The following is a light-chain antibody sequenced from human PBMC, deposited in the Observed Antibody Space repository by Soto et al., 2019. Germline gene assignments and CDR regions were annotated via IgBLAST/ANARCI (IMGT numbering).Light chain of an antibody. CDR2: EVS. CDR1: SSDVGGYNY. J-gene: IGLJ3*02. Sequence: QSVLTQPASVSGSTGQSITISCTGTSSDVGGYNYVSWFQQHPGKAPKLKIYEVSHRPSGVSNRFSGSKSGNTAALTISELQAEDEADYYCTSFTTISTWVFGGGTKLPVL. CDR3: TSFTTISTWV. V-gene: IGLV2-14*01.